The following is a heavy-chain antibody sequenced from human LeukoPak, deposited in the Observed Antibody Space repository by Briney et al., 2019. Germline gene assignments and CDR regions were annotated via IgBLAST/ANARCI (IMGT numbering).Heavy chain of an antibody. CDR3: AKDQLVVQLPDY. J-gene: IGHJ4*02. CDR2: ISGSGGST. CDR1: GFTFSNAW. V-gene: IGHV3-23*01. D-gene: IGHD2-15*01. Sequence: GGSLRLSCAASGFTFSNAWMSWVRQAPGKGLEWVSAISGSGGSTYYADSVKGRFTISRDNSKNTLYLQMNSLRAEDTAVYYCAKDQLVVQLPDYWGQGTLVTVSS.